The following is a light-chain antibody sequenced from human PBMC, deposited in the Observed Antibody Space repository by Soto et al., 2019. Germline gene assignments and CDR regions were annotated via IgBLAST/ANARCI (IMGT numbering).Light chain of an antibody. CDR3: QQRSDWPST. Sequence: EIVLTQSPATLSLSPGERATLSCRASQSVGTYFAWYQQKPGQAPRLLIYDSSNRATDIPARFSGSGSGTDFTLPSSSIEPEDFAVYYCQQRSDWPSTFGGGTKVEIK. J-gene: IGKJ4*01. CDR1: QSVGTY. CDR2: DSS. V-gene: IGKV3-11*01.